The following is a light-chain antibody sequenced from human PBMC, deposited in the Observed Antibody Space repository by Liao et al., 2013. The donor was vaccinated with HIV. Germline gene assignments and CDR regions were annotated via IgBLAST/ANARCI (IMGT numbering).Light chain of an antibody. CDR2: EDN. CDR3: QVWDTGIVV. V-gene: IGLV3-1*01. CDR1: TLGDKS. Sequence: SYELTQPPSVSVSPGQTASITCSGDTLGDKSPSWYQQRSGQSPLLVIYEDNKRPSGIPERFSGSNSGNTATLTIRETQALDEADYYCQVWDTGIVVFGGGTKLTVL. J-gene: IGLJ2*01.